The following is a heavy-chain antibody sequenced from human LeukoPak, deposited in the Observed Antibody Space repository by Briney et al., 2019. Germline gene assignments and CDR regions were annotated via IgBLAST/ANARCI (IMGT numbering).Heavy chain of an antibody. D-gene: IGHD5-18*01. CDR2: ISYDGSNK. Sequence: GGSLRLSCAASGFTFSRFGMHWVRQAPGEGLEWMAVISYDGSNKYYADSVKGRFTISRDNFKNTPYLQMNSLRAEDTAVYYCAKTRSVDTAMVRGVVGYWGQGTLVTVSS. CDR1: GFTFSRFG. J-gene: IGHJ4*02. V-gene: IGHV3-30*18. CDR3: AKTRSVDTAMVRGVVGY.